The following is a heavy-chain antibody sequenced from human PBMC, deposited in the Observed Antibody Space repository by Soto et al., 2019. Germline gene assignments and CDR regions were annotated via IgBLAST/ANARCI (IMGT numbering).Heavy chain of an antibody. Sequence: QVQLVQSGAEVKKPGASVKVSCKASGYTFTGYYMHWVRQAPGQGLEWMGWINPNSGGTNYAQKVQGWVTMTRDTSISTAYMELSRLRSDDTAVYYCARAAELGYCTNGVCSSDAFDIWGQGTMVTVSS. CDR2: INPNSGGT. V-gene: IGHV1-2*04. J-gene: IGHJ3*02. CDR3: ARAAELGYCTNGVCSSDAFDI. CDR1: GYTFTGYY. D-gene: IGHD2-8*01.